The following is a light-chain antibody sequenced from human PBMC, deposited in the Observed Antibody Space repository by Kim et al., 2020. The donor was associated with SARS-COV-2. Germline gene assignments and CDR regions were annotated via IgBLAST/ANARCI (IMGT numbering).Light chain of an antibody. V-gene: IGLV2-23*02. Sequence: SSIHAVARASSDIMAANPVSWYQHHPGTAPKLIIYEDDQRPSGISHRFSGSKSGNAASLTITGLQAEDEADYYCCSCAGSISVAVFGGGTQLTVL. CDR3: CSCAGSISVAV. CDR1: SSDIMAANP. J-gene: IGLJ2*01. CDR2: EDD.